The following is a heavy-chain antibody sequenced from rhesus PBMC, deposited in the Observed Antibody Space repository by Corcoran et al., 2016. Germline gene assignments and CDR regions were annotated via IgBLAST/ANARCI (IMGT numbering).Heavy chain of an antibody. V-gene: IGHV4-122*02. J-gene: IGHJ3*01. D-gene: IGHD6-43*01. CDR2: ISYNGIT. Sequence: QVQLQESGPGLVKPSETLSLPCDVSGCSISRSYYYWRWRRQAPGKGLEWIGYISYNGITSDNTAIQRRVTISRDTSKNQFALKLTSMTAADTAVYYCARLSSSDAFDFWGQGLRVTVSS. CDR1: GCSISRSYYY. CDR3: ARLSSSDAFDF.